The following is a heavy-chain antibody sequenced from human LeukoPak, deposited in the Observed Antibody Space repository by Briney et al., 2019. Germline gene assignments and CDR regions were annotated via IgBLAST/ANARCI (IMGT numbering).Heavy chain of an antibody. CDR3: ARGQKLRQWLLYYGMDV. D-gene: IGHD6-19*01. Sequence: SETLSLTCAVYGGSFSGYXXSWIXQPXXXXXXXXXEINHSGSTNYNPSLKSRVTISVDTSKNQFSLKLSSATAADTAVYYCARGQKLRQWLLYYGMDVWGQGTTVTVSS. J-gene: IGHJ6*02. V-gene: IGHV4-34*01. CDR2: INHSGST. CDR1: GGSFSGYX.